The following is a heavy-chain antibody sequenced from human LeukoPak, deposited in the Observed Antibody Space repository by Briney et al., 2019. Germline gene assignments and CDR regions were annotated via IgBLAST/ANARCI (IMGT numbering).Heavy chain of an antibody. CDR1: GFTFTSYA. J-gene: IGHJ6*02. D-gene: IGHD4-11*01. V-gene: IGHV3-23*01. CDR2: ISGSGGST. CDR3: AKGLEGLQPKDGMDV. Sequence: GGSLRLSCAASGFTFTSYATSWVRQAPGKGLEWVSAISGSGGSTYYADSVKGRFTISRDNSKNTLYLQMNSLRAEDTAVYYCAKGLEGLQPKDGMDVWGQGTTVTVS.